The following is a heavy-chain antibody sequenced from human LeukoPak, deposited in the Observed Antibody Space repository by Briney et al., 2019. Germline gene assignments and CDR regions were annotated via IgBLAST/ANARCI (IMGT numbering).Heavy chain of an antibody. D-gene: IGHD3-16*01. CDR3: TSGRNSGGYHTMDV. CDR2: INSDGSTT. CDR1: GFTLNNYW. Sequence: GGSLRLSCAASGFTLNNYWMHWVRQVPGKGLVWVSRINSDGSTTSYADSVKGRFTISGDNAKNTLYLQMNSLRAEDTAVYYCTSGRNSGGYHTMDVWGQGTTVTVSS. J-gene: IGHJ6*02. V-gene: IGHV3-74*01.